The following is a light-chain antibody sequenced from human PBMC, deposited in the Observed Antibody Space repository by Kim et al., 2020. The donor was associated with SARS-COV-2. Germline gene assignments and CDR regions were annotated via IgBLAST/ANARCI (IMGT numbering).Light chain of an antibody. J-gene: IGKJ5*01. Sequence: PAGGTTLSCRATPSIANSYLAWYQQKPGQAPRLLIYGASSRATGIPDRFSGSGSGTDFTLTISRLEPEDFAVYYCQQYGGSPPITFGQGTRLEIK. CDR1: PSIANSY. V-gene: IGKV3-20*01. CDR3: QQYGGSPPIT. CDR2: GAS.